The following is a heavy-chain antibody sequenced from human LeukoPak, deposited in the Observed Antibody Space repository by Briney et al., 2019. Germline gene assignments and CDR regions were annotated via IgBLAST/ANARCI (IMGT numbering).Heavy chain of an antibody. Sequence: PGGSLRLSCAASGFTFSDFGMHWVRQAPGKGLEWVALISYDETHEYYTDSVKGRFTISRDNYKSTLYLQMNSLRAEDTAVYYCAKDAVATLDYWGRGTLVTVSS. D-gene: IGHD5-12*01. J-gene: IGHJ4*02. V-gene: IGHV3-30*18. CDR3: AKDAVATLDY. CDR2: ISYDETHE. CDR1: GFTFSDFG.